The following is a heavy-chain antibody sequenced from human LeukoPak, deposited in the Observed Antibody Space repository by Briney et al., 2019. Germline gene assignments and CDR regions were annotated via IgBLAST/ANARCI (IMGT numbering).Heavy chain of an antibody. J-gene: IGHJ4*02. Sequence: GGSLRLSCVGSGFTFANSDMNWVRQPPGRGLEWVSVISGSGHTISYADSVKGRFTISRDNFKNTLCLQMNSLRAEDTALYYCTRDFNWGDAGWGQGTLVTVSS. CDR3: TRDFNWGDAG. CDR1: GFTFANSD. CDR2: ISGSGHTI. V-gene: IGHV3-23*01. D-gene: IGHD7-27*01.